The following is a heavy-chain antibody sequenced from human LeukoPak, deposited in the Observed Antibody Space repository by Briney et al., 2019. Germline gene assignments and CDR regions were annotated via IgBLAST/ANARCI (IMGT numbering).Heavy chain of an antibody. J-gene: IGHJ3*02. D-gene: IGHD3-22*01. CDR2: INHSGST. CDR3: ARGRNYYDSSGYSDAFDI. V-gene: IGHV4-34*01. Sequence: PETLSLTCAVYGGSFSGYYWSWIRQPPGKGLEWNGEINHSGSTNYNPSLKSRVTISVDTSKNQFSLKLSSVTAADTAVYYCARGRNYYDSSGYSDAFDIWGQGTMVTVSS. CDR1: GGSFSGYY.